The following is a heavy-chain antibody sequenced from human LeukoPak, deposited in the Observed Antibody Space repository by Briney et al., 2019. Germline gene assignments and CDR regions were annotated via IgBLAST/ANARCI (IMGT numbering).Heavy chain of an antibody. J-gene: IGHJ4*02. Sequence: PSETLSLTCTVSGGSISSGSYYWSWIRQPAGKGLEWIGYIYYSGSTNYNPSLKSRVTISVDTSKNQFSLKLSSVTAADTAVYYCARVERSVEVVAALGGFGFDYWGQGTLVTVSS. V-gene: IGHV4-61*10. CDR1: GGSISSGSYY. CDR3: ARVERSVEVVAALGGFGFDY. CDR2: IYYSGST. D-gene: IGHD2-15*01.